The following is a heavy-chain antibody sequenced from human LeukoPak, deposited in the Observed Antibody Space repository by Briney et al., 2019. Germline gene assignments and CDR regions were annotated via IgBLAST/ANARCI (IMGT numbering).Heavy chain of an antibody. J-gene: IGHJ4*02. CDR1: GGSISSYY. Sequence: SETLSLTCTVSGGSISSYYWSWIRQPPGKGLEWIGYIYYSGSTNYNPSLKSRVTISVDTSKNQFSLKPSSVTAADTAVYYCARDSEAVAGSSLFDYWGQGTLVTVSS. CDR2: IYYSGST. V-gene: IGHV4-59*01. CDR3: ARDSEAVAGSSLFDY. D-gene: IGHD6-19*01.